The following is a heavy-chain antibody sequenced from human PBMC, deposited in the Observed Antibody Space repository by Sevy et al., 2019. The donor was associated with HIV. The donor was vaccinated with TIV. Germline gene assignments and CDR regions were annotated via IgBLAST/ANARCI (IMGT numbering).Heavy chain of an antibody. CDR1: GYTFIAHY. Sequence: ASVKVSCTSSGYTFIAHYLHWVRQAPGQGLEWMGWISPDSGDTKYTGKFQGRVPMTRDTSFSTAYMELITLRSDDTAVYFCARVQRGGVPDYWGQGTLVTVSS. J-gene: IGHJ4*02. V-gene: IGHV1-2*02. CDR3: ARVQRGGVPDY. D-gene: IGHD3-10*01. CDR2: ISPDSGDT.